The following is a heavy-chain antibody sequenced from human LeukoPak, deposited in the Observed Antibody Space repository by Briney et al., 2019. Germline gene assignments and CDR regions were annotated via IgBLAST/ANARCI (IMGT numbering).Heavy chain of an antibody. V-gene: IGHV3-33*01. J-gene: IGHJ4*02. CDR1: GFTFSSYG. Sequence: GGSLRLSCAASGFTFSSYGMHWVRQAPDKGLEWVAVIWYDGSNKYYADSVKGRFTISRDNSKNTLYLQMNSQRAEDTAVYYCAREEVVIRPYFDYWGQGTLVTVSS. D-gene: IGHD3-22*01. CDR3: AREEVVIRPYFDY. CDR2: IWYDGSNK.